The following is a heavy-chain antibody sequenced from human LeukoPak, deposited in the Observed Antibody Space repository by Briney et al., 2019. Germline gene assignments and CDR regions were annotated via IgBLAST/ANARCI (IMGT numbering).Heavy chain of an antibody. V-gene: IGHV1-8*01. CDR2: MSPNSGDT. CDR1: GYTFTSYD. Sequence: ASVKVSCKASGYTFTSYDFNWVRQATGQRPEWMGWMSPNSGDTGYAQKFQDRVTMTRNTSISTAYMELSSLRSDDTAVYYCARDLTSNVAVTEYHYYAMDVWGQGTTVTVSS. D-gene: IGHD6-19*01. J-gene: IGHJ6*02. CDR3: ARDLTSNVAVTEYHYYAMDV.